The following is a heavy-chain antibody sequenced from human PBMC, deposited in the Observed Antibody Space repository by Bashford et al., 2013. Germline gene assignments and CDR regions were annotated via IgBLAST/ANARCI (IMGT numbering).Heavy chain of an antibody. CDR3: ARVPPYYYDSSGYYNDAFDI. D-gene: IGHD3-22*01. V-gene: IGHV4-59*01. J-gene: IGHJ3*02. CDR2: VYDSGTT. CDR1: Y. Sequence: YTSWIRQPPGKGLEWIGYVYDSGTTNYNPSLKSRATISVDRSTNQFSLKLSSVTAADTAVYYCARVPPYYYDSSGYYNDAFDIWGQGTMVTVSS.